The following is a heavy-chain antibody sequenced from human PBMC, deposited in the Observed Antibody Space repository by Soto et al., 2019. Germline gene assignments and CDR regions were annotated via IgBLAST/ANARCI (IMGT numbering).Heavy chain of an antibody. CDR2: SRDKRQGYST. CDR1: GFTLSDHY. V-gene: IGHV3-72*01. D-gene: IGHD3-22*01. Sequence: AGSLRLSCAFSGFTLSDHYIDWVRQAPVKGLNCVGRSRDKRQGYSTAYAASVKGRFTTSRDESKNSAYLQMNSLKTEDTAVYYCVRATYFSDSSGYTRCLDYWGQGTLVTVSS. J-gene: IGHJ4*02. CDR3: VRATYFSDSSGYTRCLDY.